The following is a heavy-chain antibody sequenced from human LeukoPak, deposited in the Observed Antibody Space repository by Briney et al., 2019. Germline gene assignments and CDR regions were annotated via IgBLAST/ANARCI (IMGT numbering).Heavy chain of an antibody. CDR3: AITRGTDSSGYYLDY. V-gene: IGHV4-4*07. CDR2: IYTSGST. CDR1: GGSISSYY. Sequence: PWETLSLTCTVSGGSISSYYWSWIRQPAGKGLEWIGRIYTSGSTNYNPSLKSRVTMSVDTSKNQFSLKLSSVTAADTAVYYCAITRGTDSSGYYLDYWGQGTLVTVSS. D-gene: IGHD3-22*01. J-gene: IGHJ4*02.